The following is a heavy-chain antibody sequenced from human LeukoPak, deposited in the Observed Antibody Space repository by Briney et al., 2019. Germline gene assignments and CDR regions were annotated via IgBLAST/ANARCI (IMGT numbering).Heavy chain of an antibody. J-gene: IGHJ4*02. V-gene: IGHV4-39*01. CDR3: ARHDCSSTNCRCFDY. D-gene: IGHD2-2*01. CDR2: IHYSGST. Sequence: SETLSLTCNVSGGSISSETYYWAWIRQPPGKELEWIGSIHYSGSTYDNAALKSRLTISVDTSKSQFSPRLSSVTAADTAVYYCARHDCSSTNCRCFDYWGQGTLVTVSS. CDR1: GGSISSETYY.